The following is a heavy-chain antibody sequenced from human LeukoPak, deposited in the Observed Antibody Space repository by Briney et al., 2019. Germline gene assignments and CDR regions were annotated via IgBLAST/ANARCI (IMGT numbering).Heavy chain of an antibody. CDR1: GFTFSSYS. J-gene: IGHJ4*02. V-gene: IGHV3-48*01. Sequence: GGSLRLSCAASGFTFSSYSMNWVRQAPGKGLEWVSYISSSSSTIYYADSVKGRFTISRDNAKNSLYLQMNSLRAEDTAVYYCARDSNYVIAYWGQGTLVTVSS. CDR3: ARDSNYVIAY. D-gene: IGHD4-11*01. CDR2: ISSSSSTI.